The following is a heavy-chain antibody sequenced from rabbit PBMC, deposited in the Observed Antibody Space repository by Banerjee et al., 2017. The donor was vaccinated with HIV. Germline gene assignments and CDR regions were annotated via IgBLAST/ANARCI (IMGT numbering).Heavy chain of an antibody. CDR3: ARSYDDAADVGYYFNL. J-gene: IGHJ4*01. CDR2: IAPGSGNT. Sequence: QAQLEESGGDPVKPEGSLTLTCTASGFSFSNSYWICWVRQAPGKGLGWIACIAPGSGNTIYASWAKGRFTISKTSSTTVTLQMTSLAAADTATDFCARSYDDAADVGYYFNLWGQGTLVTVS. V-gene: IGHV1S45*01. D-gene: IGHD2-1*01. CDR1: GFSFSNSYW.